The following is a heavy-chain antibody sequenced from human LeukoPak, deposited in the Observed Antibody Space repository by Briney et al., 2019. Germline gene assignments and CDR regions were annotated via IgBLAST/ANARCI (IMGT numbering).Heavy chain of an antibody. J-gene: IGHJ4*02. CDR1: GGSISRYY. CDR3: ARMAVDTAMVNNFDY. Sequence: SETLSLTCTVSGGSISRYYWSWIRRPPGKGLEWIGYVHYSGITKYNPSLKSRVTISVDTSKNQFSLKLTSVTAADTAVYFCARMAVDTAMVNNFDYWGQGTLVTVSS. CDR2: VHYSGIT. D-gene: IGHD5-18*01. V-gene: IGHV4-59*01.